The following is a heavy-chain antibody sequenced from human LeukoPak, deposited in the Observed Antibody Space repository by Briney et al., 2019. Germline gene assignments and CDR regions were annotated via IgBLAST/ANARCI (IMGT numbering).Heavy chain of an antibody. Sequence: GGSLRHSRAASGFTFYSYSRHWFRQAPGKGLEWVSSISSSSSYIYYADSVKGRFTISRDNAKNSLYLQMNSLRAEDTAVYYCARRALVGSMAVLGQGTTFTVSS. CDR1: GFTFYSYS. V-gene: IGHV3-21*01. D-gene: IGHD2-8*02. CDR2: ISSSSSYI. CDR3: ARRALVGSMAV. J-gene: IGHJ6*02.